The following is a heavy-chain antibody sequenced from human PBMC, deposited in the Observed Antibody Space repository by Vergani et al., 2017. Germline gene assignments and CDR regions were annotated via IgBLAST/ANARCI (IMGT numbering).Heavy chain of an antibody. CDR1: GGTFSSYA. CDR3: ARVHAYCGGDCYTQNNWFDP. J-gene: IGHJ5*02. V-gene: IGHV1-69*01. D-gene: IGHD2-21*02. Sequence: QVQLVQSGAEVKKPGSSVKVSYKASGGTFSSYAISWVRQAPGQGLEWMGGIIPIFGTANYAQKFQGRVTITADESTSTAYMELSSLRSEDTAVYYCARVHAYCGGDCYTQNNWFDPWGQGTLVTVSS. CDR2: IIPIFGTA.